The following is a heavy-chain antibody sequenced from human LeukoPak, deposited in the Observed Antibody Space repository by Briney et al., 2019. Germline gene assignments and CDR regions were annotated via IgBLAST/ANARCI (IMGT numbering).Heavy chain of an antibody. Sequence: GGSLRLSCAASGFTFSTYTMKWARQIPGKGLEWVSAISGSDAGTYYADSVKGRFTISRDNSKNTLYLQMNSLRAEDTAVYYCAKEVIDFVGFDYWGQGTLVTVSS. V-gene: IGHV3-23*01. CDR3: AKEVIDFVGFDY. CDR1: GFTFSTYT. CDR2: ISGSDAGT. D-gene: IGHD3-16*02. J-gene: IGHJ4*02.